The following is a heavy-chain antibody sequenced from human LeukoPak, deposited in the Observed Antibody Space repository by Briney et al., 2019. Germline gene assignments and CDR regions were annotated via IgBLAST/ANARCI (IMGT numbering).Heavy chain of an antibody. CDR2: IYTSGST. D-gene: IGHD3-3*01. V-gene: IGHV4-61*02. Sequence: SETLSLTCTVSGGSISSGSYYWSWIRQPAGKGLEWIGRIYTSGSTNYNPSLKSRVTISVDTSKNQFSLKLSSVTAADTAVYYCARVLVWRDPPTGSYYYYMDVWGKGTTVTVSS. CDR3: ARVLVWRDPPTGSYYYYMDV. J-gene: IGHJ6*03. CDR1: GGSISSGSYY.